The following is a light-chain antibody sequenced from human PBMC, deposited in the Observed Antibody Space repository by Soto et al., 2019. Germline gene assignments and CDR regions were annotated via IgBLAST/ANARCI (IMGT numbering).Light chain of an antibody. CDR3: SSYTSSSTLI. CDR2: EVS. Sequence: QSALTQPASVSGSPGQSITISCSGTSSDVGGYNYVSWYQQHPGKAPKLMMYEVSNRPSGVSNRFSGSKSDNTASLTISGLQDEDEADYYCSSYTSSSTLIFGGGTKLTVL. CDR1: SSDVGGYNY. V-gene: IGLV2-14*01. J-gene: IGLJ2*01.